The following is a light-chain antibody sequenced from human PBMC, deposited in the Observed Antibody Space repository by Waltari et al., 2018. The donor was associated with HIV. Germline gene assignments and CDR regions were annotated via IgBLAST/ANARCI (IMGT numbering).Light chain of an antibody. CDR3: QQYDNLLT. V-gene: IGKV1-33*01. Sequence: DIQMTQSPSSLSAPVGDRVTITCQASQDISKYLNWYQQKPGKAPKLLIYAASNLETGVPSRFSGGGSGTDFTFTISSLQPEDIAIYYGQQYDNLLTFGGGTKVDLK. CDR1: QDISKY. J-gene: IGKJ4*01. CDR2: AAS.